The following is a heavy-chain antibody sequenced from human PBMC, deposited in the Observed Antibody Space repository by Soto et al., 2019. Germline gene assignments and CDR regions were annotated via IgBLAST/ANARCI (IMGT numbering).Heavy chain of an antibody. Sequence: QVQLVQSGAEVKKPGSSVKVSCKAYGGTFSSYAISWLRQAPGQGLEWMGGIIPIFGTANYVQKFQGRVTITADESTSTAYMELSSLRSEDTAVYYCARVGDYYGSGSYYTYYYYYGMDVWGQGTTVTVSS. J-gene: IGHJ6*02. V-gene: IGHV1-69*12. CDR2: IIPIFGTA. CDR3: ARVGDYYGSGSYYTYYYYYGMDV. D-gene: IGHD3-10*01. CDR1: GGTFSSYA.